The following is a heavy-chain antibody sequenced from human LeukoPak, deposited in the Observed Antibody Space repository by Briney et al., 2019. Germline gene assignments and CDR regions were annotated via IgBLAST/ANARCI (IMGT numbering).Heavy chain of an antibody. V-gene: IGHV3-48*01. J-gene: IGHJ4*02. CDR2: ISSSSSTI. CDR1: GFTFSSYS. Sequence: GGSLRLSCAASGFTFSSYSMLWVRQAPGKGLEWVSYISSSSSTIYYADSVKGRFTISRDNAKNSLYLQMNSLRAEDTAVYYCARGHYYGSGSPRQGYWGQGTLVTVSS. CDR3: ARGHYYGSGSPRQGY. D-gene: IGHD3-10*01.